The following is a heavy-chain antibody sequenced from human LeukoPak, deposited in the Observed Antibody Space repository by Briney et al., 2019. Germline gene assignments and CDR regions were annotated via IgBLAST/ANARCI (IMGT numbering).Heavy chain of an antibody. CDR1: GFTFSSYG. CDR2: ISGSGGST. J-gene: IGHJ4*02. CDR3: AKSDRYYFDY. V-gene: IGHV3-23*01. Sequence: GGSLRLSCAASGFTFSSYGMHWVRQAPGKGLEWVSAISGSGGSTYYADSVKGRFTISRDNSKNTLYLQMNSLRAEDTAVYYCAKSDRYYFDYWGQGTLVTVSS.